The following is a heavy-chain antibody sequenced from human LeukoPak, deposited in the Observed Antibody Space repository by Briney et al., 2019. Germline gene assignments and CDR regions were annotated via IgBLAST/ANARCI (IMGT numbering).Heavy chain of an antibody. CDR2: IYYSGST. D-gene: IGHD6-13*01. CDR1: GGSISSGGYY. Sequence: SETLSLTCTVSGGSISSGGYYWSWIRLHPGKGLEWIGYIYYSGSTYYNPSLKSRVTISVDTSKNQFSLKLSSVTAADTAVYYCARASAAGTHLDYWGQGTLVTVSS. CDR3: ARASAAGTHLDY. V-gene: IGHV4-31*03. J-gene: IGHJ4*02.